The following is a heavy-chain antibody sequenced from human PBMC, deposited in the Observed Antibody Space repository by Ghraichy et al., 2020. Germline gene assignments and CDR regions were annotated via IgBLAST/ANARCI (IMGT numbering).Heavy chain of an antibody. J-gene: IGHJ4*02. Sequence: GGSLRLSCAVSGLNLNGSWMHSVRQVTGEGLVWVSSIKNDGTVTSYAESVKGRFTIPRDNAKNMVYLQMNSLRADDTAVYYCARDALGGTSDYWGQGTLVTVSS. CDR3: ARDALGGTSDY. D-gene: IGHD3-10*01. CDR2: IKNDGTVT. CDR1: GLNLNGSW. V-gene: IGHV3-74*01.